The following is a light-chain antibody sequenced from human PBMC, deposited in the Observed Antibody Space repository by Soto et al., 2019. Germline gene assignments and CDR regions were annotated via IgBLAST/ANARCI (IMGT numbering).Light chain of an antibody. Sequence: ITHSPSTPAAIVGDNVKNSFRRSQSISSWLAWYQQKPGKAPKLLIYDASSLESGVPSRFSGSGSGTDFTLTIRSLQPEDFATYDCQQANSFPSINCGQGKRRANK. CDR3: QQANSFPSIN. CDR2: DAS. CDR1: QSISSW. J-gene: IGKJ5*01. V-gene: IGKV1-5*01.